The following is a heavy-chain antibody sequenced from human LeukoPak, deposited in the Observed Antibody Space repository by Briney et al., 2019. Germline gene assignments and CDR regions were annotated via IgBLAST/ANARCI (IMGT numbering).Heavy chain of an antibody. CDR3: ARGSGWYDY. CDR1: SDSGVSMSSHS. V-gene: IGHV4-59*11. Sequence: SETLSLTCTVSSDSGVSMSSHSWGWFRQPPGKGLEWIGYLYYTGSTDYNPSLKSRVTITGDTSKKQSSLKLKSVTAAGTAVYYCARGSGWYDYWGQGTLVTVSS. CDR2: LYYTGST. J-gene: IGHJ4*02. D-gene: IGHD6-19*01.